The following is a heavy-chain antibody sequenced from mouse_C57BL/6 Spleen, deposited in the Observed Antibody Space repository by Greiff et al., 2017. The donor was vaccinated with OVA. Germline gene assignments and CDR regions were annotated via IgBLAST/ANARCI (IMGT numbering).Heavy chain of an antibody. Sequence: QVQLKQSGAELARPGASVKMSCKASGYTFTSYTMHWVKQRPGQGLEWIGYINPSSGYTKYNQKFKDKATLTADKSSSTAYMQLSSLTSEDSAVYYCARWDYYGLYFDYWGQGTTLTVSS. CDR1: GYTFTSYT. V-gene: IGHV1-4*01. D-gene: IGHD1-2*01. CDR2: INPSSGYT. J-gene: IGHJ2*01. CDR3: ARWDYYGLYFDY.